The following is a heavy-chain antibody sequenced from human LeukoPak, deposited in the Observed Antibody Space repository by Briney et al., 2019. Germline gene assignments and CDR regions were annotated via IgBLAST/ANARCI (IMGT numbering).Heavy chain of an antibody. J-gene: IGHJ4*02. CDR1: GFTFSNFA. D-gene: IGHD6-13*01. CDR2: ISSSSSYI. V-gene: IGHV3-21*01. CDR3: ARGYSSSWYYFDY. Sequence: GRSLRLSCAASGFTFSNFAMHWVRQAPGKGLEWVSSISSSSSYIYYADSVKGRFTISRDNAKNSLYLQMNSLRAEDTAVYYCARGYSSSWYYFDYWGQGTLVTVSS.